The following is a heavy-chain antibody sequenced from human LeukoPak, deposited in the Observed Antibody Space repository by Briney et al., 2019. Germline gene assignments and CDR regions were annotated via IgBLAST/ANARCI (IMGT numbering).Heavy chain of an antibody. CDR3: ARDRSLYDFWSGVYYFDY. V-gene: IGHV3-33*01. J-gene: IGHJ4*02. D-gene: IGHD3-3*01. CDR1: GFTFSSYG. Sequence: GRSLRLSCAASGFTFSSYGMHWVRQAPGKGLEWVAVIWYDGSNKYYADSVKGRFTISRDNSKNTLYLQMNSLRAEDTAVYYCARDRSLYDFWSGVYYFDYWGQGTLVTVSS. CDR2: IWYDGSNK.